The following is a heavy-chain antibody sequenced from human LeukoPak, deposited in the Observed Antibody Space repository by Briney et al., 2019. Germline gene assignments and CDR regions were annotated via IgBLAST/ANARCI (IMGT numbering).Heavy chain of an antibody. CDR1: GGSISIYH. D-gene: IGHD6-13*01. CDR2: IYSDGST. V-gene: IGHV4-4*07. CDR3: ARDRGDDVRSWYYLGY. Sequence: SETLSDTCTVSGGSISIYHWSWIRQSADKGLEWIGRIYSDGSTRYSPSLKSRVTISVDRSKNQFSLTLTSVTAADTAVYYCARDRGDDVRSWYYLGYLVQGTLVTVSS. J-gene: IGHJ4*02.